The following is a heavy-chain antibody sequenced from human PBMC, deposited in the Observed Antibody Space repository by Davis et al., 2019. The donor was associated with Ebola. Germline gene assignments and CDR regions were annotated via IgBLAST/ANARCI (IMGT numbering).Heavy chain of an antibody. Sequence: PGGSLRLSCAASGFTFSSYSMNWVRQAPGKGLEWVSAISGSGGSTYYADSVKGRFTISRDNSKNTLYLQMNSLRAEDTAVYYCAKDARGLRWSPAYYFDYWGQGTLVTVSS. CDR1: GFTFSSYS. V-gene: IGHV3-23*01. D-gene: IGHD4-23*01. CDR2: ISGSGGST. CDR3: AKDARGLRWSPAYYFDY. J-gene: IGHJ4*02.